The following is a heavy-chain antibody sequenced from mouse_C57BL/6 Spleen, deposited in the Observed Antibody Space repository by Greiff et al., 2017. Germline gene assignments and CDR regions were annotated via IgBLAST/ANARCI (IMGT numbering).Heavy chain of an antibody. V-gene: IGHV3-6*01. CDR1: GYSITSGYY. J-gene: IGHJ2*01. Sequence: EVQLVESGPGLVKPSQSLSLTCSVTGYSITSGYYWNWIRQFPGNKLEWMGYISYDGSNNYNPSLKNRISITRDTSKNQFFLKLNSVTTEDTATYYCARDKYYFDYWCQGTTLTVSS. CDR3: ARDKYYFDY. CDR2: ISYDGSN.